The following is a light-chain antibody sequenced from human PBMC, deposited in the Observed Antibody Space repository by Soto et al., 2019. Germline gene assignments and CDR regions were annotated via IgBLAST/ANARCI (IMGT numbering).Light chain of an antibody. CDR3: QKYDSALGT. V-gene: IGKV1-27*01. CDR1: QGISHY. Sequence: DIQMTQSPSSLSASVGDRVTITCRATQGISHYLAWYQQKPGKVPKLLIYAASTLQSGVPSRFSGSGSGTDFTLTSSSLQPEDVATYYCQKYDSALGTFGQGTKVEIK. J-gene: IGKJ1*01. CDR2: AAS.